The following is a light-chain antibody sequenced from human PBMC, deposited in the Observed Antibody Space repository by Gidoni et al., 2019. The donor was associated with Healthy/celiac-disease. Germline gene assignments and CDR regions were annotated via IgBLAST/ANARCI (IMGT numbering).Light chain of an antibody. V-gene: IGKV1-5*03. CDR3: QQYNSYPLT. CDR1: QSISSW. Sequence: DIKMTQSPSTLSASVGDRVTITCRASQSISSWLAWYQQKPGNAPKLLISKASSLESGVPSRFSGSGSGTEFTLTISSLQPDDFATYYCQQYNSYPLTFGGGTKVEIK. CDR2: KAS. J-gene: IGKJ4*01.